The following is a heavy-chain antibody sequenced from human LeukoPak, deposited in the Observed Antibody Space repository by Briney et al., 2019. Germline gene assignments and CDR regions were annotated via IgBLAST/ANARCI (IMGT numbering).Heavy chain of an antibody. CDR3: ARGRKVHYDSSGYYYFDY. CDR2: INHSGST. J-gene: IGHJ4*02. CDR1: GGSFIGYY. Sequence: PSETLSLTCAVYGGSFIGYYWSWIRQPPGKVLEWIGEINHSGSTNYNPTLKSQFTISVDTSKNQFSMKLSSVTAADTGVYYCARGRKVHYDSSGYYYFDYGGQGTLVTVS. D-gene: IGHD3-22*01. V-gene: IGHV4-34*01.